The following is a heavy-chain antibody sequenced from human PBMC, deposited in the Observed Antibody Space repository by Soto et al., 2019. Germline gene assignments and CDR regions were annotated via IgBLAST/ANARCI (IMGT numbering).Heavy chain of an antibody. Sequence: PSETLSLTCSVSGDSISTVDDFWAWIRQPPGQALEYIGYIYKSATTHYNPSFESRVAISLDTSKSQFSLNVTSVTAADTAVYFCARGRYCLTGRCFPNWFDSWGQGTLVTVSS. V-gene: IGHV4-30-4*01. D-gene: IGHD2-15*01. J-gene: IGHJ5*01. CDR1: GDSISTVDDF. CDR3: ARGRYCLTGRCFPNWFDS. CDR2: IYKSATT.